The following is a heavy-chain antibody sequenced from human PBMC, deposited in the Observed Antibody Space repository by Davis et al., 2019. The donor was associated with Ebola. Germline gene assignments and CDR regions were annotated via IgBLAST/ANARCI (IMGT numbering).Heavy chain of an antibody. V-gene: IGHV3-9*01. J-gene: IGHJ4*02. Sequence: SLKISCAASGFTFDDYAMSWVRHAPVKGLEWVSGISWNSNRTGYADSVKGRFTISRDNANNFLYLQMNSLRAEDTALYYCAKGGCSSISCSFDYWGQGTLVTVSS. CDR2: ISWNSNRT. D-gene: IGHD2-2*01. CDR3: AKGGCSSISCSFDY. CDR1: GFTFDDYA.